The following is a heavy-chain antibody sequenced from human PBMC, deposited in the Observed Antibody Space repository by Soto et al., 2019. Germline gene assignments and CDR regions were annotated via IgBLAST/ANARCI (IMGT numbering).Heavy chain of an antibody. D-gene: IGHD3-3*01. CDR1: GYSFTSYW. CDR3: ARHGSYYDLWSGYAPSDAFDI. V-gene: IGHV5-51*01. Sequence: AESLKISCMGSGYSFTSYWIGWVRQMPGKGLEWMGIIYPGDSDTRYSPSFQGQVTISADKSISTAYLQWSSLKASDTAMYYCARHGSYYDLWSGYAPSDAFDIWGKGTMVTDSS. J-gene: IGHJ3*02. CDR2: IYPGDSDT.